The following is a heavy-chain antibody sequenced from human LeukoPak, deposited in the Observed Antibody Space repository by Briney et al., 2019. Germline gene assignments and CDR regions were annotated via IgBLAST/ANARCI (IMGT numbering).Heavy chain of an antibody. V-gene: IGHV5-51*01. CDR2: IYRGDSDT. Sequence: GESLKISCKGSGYKFTSYWIGWVRQMPGKGLEWMGIIYRGDSDTRYSPSSQGQVTISADKSISTAYLQWSSLKASDTAMYYCARTAPSPYDSSGYYYDEFDPWGQGTLVTVSS. J-gene: IGHJ5*02. D-gene: IGHD3-22*01. CDR3: ARTAPSPYDSSGYYYDEFDP. CDR1: GYKFTSYW.